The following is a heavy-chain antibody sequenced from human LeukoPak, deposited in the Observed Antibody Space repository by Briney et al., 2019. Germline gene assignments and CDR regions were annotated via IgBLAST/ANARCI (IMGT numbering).Heavy chain of an antibody. D-gene: IGHD6-6*01. Sequence: SETLSLTCAVYGGSFSGYYWSWIRQPPGKGLEWIGEINHSGSTNCNPSLKSRVTISVDTSKNQFSLKLSSVTAADTAVYYCARGWHGSSSGGYYFDYWGQGTLVTVSS. CDR3: ARGWHGSSSGGYYFDY. V-gene: IGHV4-34*01. CDR2: INHSGST. CDR1: GGSFSGYY. J-gene: IGHJ4*02.